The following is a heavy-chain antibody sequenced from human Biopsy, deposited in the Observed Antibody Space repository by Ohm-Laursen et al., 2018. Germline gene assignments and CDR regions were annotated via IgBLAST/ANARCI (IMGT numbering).Heavy chain of an antibody. CDR1: GFSLTTRRMS. V-gene: IGHV2-70*01. CDR3: ERMPIMIVSAALLYPRRRHFQGIDV. D-gene: IGHD3-22*01. Sequence: TQTLTLTCTLSGFSLTTRRMSVAWTLQHPGKALEWLALIVCAKYKDYKTYPKTRLSRSKDTSDYPVVLTVTHVDPLDTGTYYCERMPIMIVSAALLYPRRRHFQGIDVWGQGTAVSVSP. J-gene: IGHJ6*01. CDR2: IVCAKYK.